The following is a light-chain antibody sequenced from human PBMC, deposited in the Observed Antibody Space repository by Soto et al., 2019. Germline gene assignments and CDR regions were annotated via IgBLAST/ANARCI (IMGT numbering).Light chain of an antibody. CDR2: ASS. V-gene: IGKV1-39*01. J-gene: IGKJ4*01. Sequence: DIQLTQSPSPLSASVGDRVIITCRASQTISSYLNWYQQKPGKAPKVLIYASSNLQSGVPSRFSGSGSGTYFTLTISSLQPEDFATYYCQQSYSPFLTFGGGTKVDIK. CDR3: QQSYSPFLT. CDR1: QTISSY.